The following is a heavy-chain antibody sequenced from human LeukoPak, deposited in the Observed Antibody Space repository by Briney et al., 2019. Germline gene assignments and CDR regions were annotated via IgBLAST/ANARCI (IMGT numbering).Heavy chain of an antibody. J-gene: IGHJ6*03. CDR2: IFYSGST. CDR3: ARDLSPEEVDYYYYMDV. V-gene: IGHV4-39*07. D-gene: IGHD1-14*01. CDR1: SGSISTSNYY. Sequence: PSETLSLTCTVSSGSISTSNYYWGWVRQPPGKALEWIGNIFYSGSTYYSPSLKSRVTISVDKSKNQFSLKLSSVTAADTAVYYCARDLSPEEVDYYYYMDVWGKGTTVTVSS.